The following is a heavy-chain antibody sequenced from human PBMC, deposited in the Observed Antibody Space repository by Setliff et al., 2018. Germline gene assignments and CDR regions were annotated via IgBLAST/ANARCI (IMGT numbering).Heavy chain of an antibody. CDR3: ARGPTIFGAIYYMDV. CDR2: IKQDGSEK. J-gene: IGHJ6*03. D-gene: IGHD3-3*01. Sequence: GGSLRLSCVASGFTFSNYGMHWVRQAPGKGLEWVANIKQDGSEKYYVDSVKGRFTISRDNAKNSLYLQMNSLRAEDTAVYYCARGPTIFGAIYYMDVWGKGTTVTVSS. V-gene: IGHV3-7*01. CDR1: GFTFSNYG.